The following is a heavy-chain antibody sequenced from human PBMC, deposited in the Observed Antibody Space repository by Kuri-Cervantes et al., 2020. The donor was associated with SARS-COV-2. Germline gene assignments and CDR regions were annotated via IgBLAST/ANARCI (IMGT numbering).Heavy chain of an antibody. Sequence: SETLSLTCTVSGYSISSGGYYWSWIRQPPGKGLEWIGYIYHSGSTYYNPSLKSRVTISVDRSKNQFSLKLSSVTAADTAVYYCARERQGLAARHNWFDPWGQGTLVTVSS. D-gene: IGHD6-6*01. V-gene: IGHV4-30-2*01. CDR1: GYSISSGGYY. CDR2: IYHSGST. CDR3: ARERQGLAARHNWFDP. J-gene: IGHJ5*02.